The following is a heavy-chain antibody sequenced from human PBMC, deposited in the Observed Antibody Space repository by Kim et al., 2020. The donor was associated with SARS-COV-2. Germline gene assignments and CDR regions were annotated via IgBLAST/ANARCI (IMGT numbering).Heavy chain of an antibody. CDR3: ARRLWFGELLYNWFDP. V-gene: IGHV4-39*01. J-gene: IGHJ5*02. D-gene: IGHD3-10*01. CDR1: GGSISSSSYY. Sequence: SETLSLTCTVSGGSISSSSYYWGWIRQPPGKGLEWIGSIYYSGSTYYNPSLKSRVTISVDTSKNQFSLKLSSVTAADTAVYYCARRLWFGELLYNWFDPWGQGTLVTVSS. CDR2: IYYSGST.